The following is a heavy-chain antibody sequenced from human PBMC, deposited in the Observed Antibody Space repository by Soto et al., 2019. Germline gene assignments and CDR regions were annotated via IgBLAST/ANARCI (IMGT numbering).Heavy chain of an antibody. CDR2: VNGANGVT. Sequence: QVQLVQSGAEVKPPGASVKVSCRTSGYTFNADALHWVRQAPGQGLEWMGWVNGANGVTKFSQKFQGRVTITRDTFATTAYMELSSLRSEDTAVYVCARINSGTHRYDACAMWGQGTTVTVAS. D-gene: IGHD1-26*01. CDR3: ARINSGTHRYDACAM. CDR1: GYTFNADA. V-gene: IGHV1-3*01. J-gene: IGHJ3*02.